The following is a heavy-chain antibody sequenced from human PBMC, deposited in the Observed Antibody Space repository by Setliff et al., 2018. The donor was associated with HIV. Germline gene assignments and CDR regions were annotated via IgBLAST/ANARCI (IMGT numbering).Heavy chain of an antibody. D-gene: IGHD2-21*01. J-gene: IGHJ4*02. V-gene: IGHV4-31*03. CDR2: IYNSWGT. Sequence: SETLSLTCTVSGGSISTGGYYWSWIRRHPGKGLEWIGYIYNSWGTYYNPSLKSRITMSIDTSKNQFSLKLNSVTAADTAVYFCARASRWGSIPLDYWGQGTLVTVSS. CDR3: ARASRWGSIPLDY. CDR1: GGSISTGGYY.